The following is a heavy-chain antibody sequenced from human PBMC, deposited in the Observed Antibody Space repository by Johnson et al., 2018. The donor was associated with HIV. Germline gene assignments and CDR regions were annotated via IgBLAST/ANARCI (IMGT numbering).Heavy chain of an antibody. J-gene: IGHJ3*02. V-gene: IGHV3-30*04. CDR2: ISYDGSNK. CDR1: GFTFSSYA. D-gene: IGHD3-22*01. Sequence: QVQLVESGGGVVQPGTSLRLSCAASGFTFSSYAMHWVRQAPGKGLEWVAVISYDGSNKYYADSVKGRFTISRDNSKNTLYLQMNSLRAEDTAVYYCAKDVGNYWPNAFDIWGQGTTVTVSS. CDR3: AKDVGNYWPNAFDI.